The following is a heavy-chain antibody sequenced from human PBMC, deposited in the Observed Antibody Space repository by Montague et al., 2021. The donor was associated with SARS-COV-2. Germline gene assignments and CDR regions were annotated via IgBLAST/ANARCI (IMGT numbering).Heavy chain of an antibody. V-gene: IGHV4-34*01. CDR3: ARLGDGVVPSPILGVGPYYSYYYMDV. CDR2: IHHGRST. Sequence: SETLSLTCAVHGGSFSTYSWSWIRQPPGKGLEWIGEIHHGRSTNYNPSLKSRVTISADTSKNQFSLKLTSVAAADTAVYYCARLGDGVVPSPILGVGPYYSYYYMDVWGKGTTVTVSS. D-gene: IGHD3-10*01. J-gene: IGHJ6*03. CDR1: GGSFSTYS.